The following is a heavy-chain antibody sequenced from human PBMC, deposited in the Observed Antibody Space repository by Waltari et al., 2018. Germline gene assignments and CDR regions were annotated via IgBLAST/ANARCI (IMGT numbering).Heavy chain of an antibody. CDR3: TRGLQFAFDF. V-gene: IGHV3-48*01. CDR1: GFNFIIYP. CDR2: INSASRVI. Sequence: EVLLVESGGGLVQPGGSLRLSCTASGFNFIIYPLNWVRQAPGKGLEWVSYINSASRVILYADSVRGRFTISRDNAKNSLFLQMNNLRVEDTALYYCTRGLQFAFDFWGQGTMVSVSS. D-gene: IGHD2-21*02. J-gene: IGHJ3*01.